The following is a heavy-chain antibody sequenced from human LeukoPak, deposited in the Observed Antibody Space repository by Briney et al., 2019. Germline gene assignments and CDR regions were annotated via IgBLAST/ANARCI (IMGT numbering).Heavy chain of an antibody. J-gene: IGHJ3*02. D-gene: IGHD5-12*01. V-gene: IGHV3-11*04. CDR2: ISHSGMTI. CDR3: AGYSGYDGGAFDI. CDR1: GFSFGDDF. Sequence: KAGGSLRLSCAASGFSFGDDFMTWIRQAPGKGLEWISFISHSGMTISYAESVRGRFTISRDNAKNSVYLHMSSLRAEDTAHYYRAGYSGYDGGAFDIWGQGTMVTVSS.